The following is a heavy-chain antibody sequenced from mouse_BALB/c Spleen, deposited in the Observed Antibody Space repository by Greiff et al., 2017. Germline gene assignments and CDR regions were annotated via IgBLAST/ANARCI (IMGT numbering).Heavy chain of an antibody. J-gene: IGHJ3*01. CDR2: ISYSGST. CDR1: GYSITSDYA. CDR3: AREAPIYDGNYVQFAY. D-gene: IGHD2-1*01. V-gene: IGHV3-2*02. Sequence: DVQLQESGPGLVKPSQSLSLTCTVTGYSITSDYAWNWIRQFPGNKLEGMGYISYSGSTSYNPSLKSRISITRDTSKNQFFLQLNSVTTEDTATYYCAREAPIYDGNYVQFAYWGQGTLVTVSA.